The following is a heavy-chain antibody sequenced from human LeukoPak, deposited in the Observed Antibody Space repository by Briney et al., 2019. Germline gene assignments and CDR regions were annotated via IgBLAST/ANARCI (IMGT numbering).Heavy chain of an antibody. CDR1: GLTFSDSA. CDR3: TVPQSGGNWFDP. V-gene: IGHV3-73*01. D-gene: IGHD3-16*01. CDR2: IRGKGFSDPP. J-gene: IGHJ5*02. Sequence: GGSLRLSCAASGLTFSDSAIHCVRQASGKGLEWVGRIRGKGFSDPPAYAASVKDRFTISRDDSESTAYLQMNSLKAEDTAVYYCTVPQSGGNWFDPWGPGTQVTVSS.